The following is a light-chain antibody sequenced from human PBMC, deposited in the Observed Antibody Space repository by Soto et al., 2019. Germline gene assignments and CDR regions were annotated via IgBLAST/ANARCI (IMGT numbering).Light chain of an antibody. J-gene: IGLJ3*02. V-gene: IGLV2-11*01. CDR1: NSDVGAYDY. CDR3: YLYAGRNPCV. Sequence: QSALTQPRSVSGSPGQSVIISCTGTNSDVGAYDYVSWYQQHPGKAPKLIIYDVTKRPSGVPDRFSASKSGNTASLTISGMQGKEETDYYCYLYAGRNPCVFGGGTQLTVL. CDR2: DVT.